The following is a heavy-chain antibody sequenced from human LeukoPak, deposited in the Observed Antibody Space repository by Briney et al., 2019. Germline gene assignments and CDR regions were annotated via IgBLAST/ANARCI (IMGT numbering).Heavy chain of an antibody. V-gene: IGHV3-23*01. CDR1: GFTFSSYA. CDR2: ISGSGGST. Sequence: PGGPLRLSCAASGFTFSSYAMSWVRQAPGKGLEWVSAISGSGGSTYYADSVKGRFTISRDNSKNTLYLQMNSLRAEDTAVYYCAKDRRYYGSGGDAFDIWGQGTMVTVSS. D-gene: IGHD3-10*01. CDR3: AKDRRYYGSGGDAFDI. J-gene: IGHJ3*02.